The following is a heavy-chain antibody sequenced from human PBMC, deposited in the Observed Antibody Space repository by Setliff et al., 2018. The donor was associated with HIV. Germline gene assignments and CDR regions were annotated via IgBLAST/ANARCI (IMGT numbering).Heavy chain of an antibody. Sequence: ETLSLTCTVSGGSISNYYWSWIRQPPGKGLEWLGCGYYSGITHYDPSLKSRVSISVDASKNQFSLRLNSVTVADTAVYFCARSSRGSLRDLDYWGPGTLVTVSS. D-gene: IGHD6-6*01. V-gene: IGHV4-59*08. CDR3: ARSSRGSLRDLDY. CDR1: GGSISNYY. J-gene: IGHJ4*02. CDR2: GYYSGIT.